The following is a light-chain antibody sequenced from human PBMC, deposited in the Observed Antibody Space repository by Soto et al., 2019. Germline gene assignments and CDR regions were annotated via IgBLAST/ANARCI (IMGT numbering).Light chain of an antibody. CDR2: GAS. CDR1: QSLSSSY. CDR3: QEYGSSRT. Sequence: EIVLTQSPGTLSLSPGERATLSCRASQSLSSSYLAWYQQKPGQAPRLLIYGASSRATGIPDRFSGSGSGTDFTLTITGLEPEDFAVYYCQEYGSSRTFGQGTRWIS. V-gene: IGKV3-20*01. J-gene: IGKJ1*01.